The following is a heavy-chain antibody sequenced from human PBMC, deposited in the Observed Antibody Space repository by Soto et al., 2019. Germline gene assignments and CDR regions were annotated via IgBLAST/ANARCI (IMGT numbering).Heavy chain of an antibody. CDR2: ISSSSSYI. V-gene: IGHV3-21*01. CDR1: GFTFSSYS. D-gene: IGHD6-19*01. J-gene: IGHJ6*01. CDR3: ARDLRLNTRAVAYYYYGMDV. Sequence: GGSLRLSCAASGFTFSSYSMNWGLQAPWKGLEWVSSISSSSSYIYYADSVKGRFTISRDNAKNSLYLQMNSLRAEDTAVYYCARDLRLNTRAVAYYYYGMDVWGQRTTVTVTS.